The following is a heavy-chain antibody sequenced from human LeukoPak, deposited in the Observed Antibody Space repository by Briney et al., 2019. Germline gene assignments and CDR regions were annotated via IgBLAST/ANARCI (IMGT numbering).Heavy chain of an antibody. V-gene: IGHV4-59*08. CDR2: IYYSGST. D-gene: IGHD1-26*01. CDR3: ARLSGSGSSIDY. Sequence: SETLSLTCTVSGGFVTSYYWSWFRQPPGKALEWIAYIYYSGSTNYNPSFKSRVTISVDPSKNQFPLKLSSVTAADTAVYYCARLSGSGSSIDYWGQGTLVTVSS. CDR1: GGFVTSYY. J-gene: IGHJ4*02.